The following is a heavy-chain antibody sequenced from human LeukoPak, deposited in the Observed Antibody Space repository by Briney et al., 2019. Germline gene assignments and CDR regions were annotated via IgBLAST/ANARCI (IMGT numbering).Heavy chain of an antibody. CDR1: GFTFSSYW. CDR2: INSDGSTT. Sequence: TGGSLRLSCAASGFTFSSYWMHWVRQAPGKGLVRVSRINSDGSTTSYADSVKGRFTISRDNAKNTLYLQMNSLRVEDTAVYYCARDYYSSAYYWGQGTLVTVSS. V-gene: IGHV3-74*01. CDR3: ARDYYSSAYY. J-gene: IGHJ4*02. D-gene: IGHD6-19*01.